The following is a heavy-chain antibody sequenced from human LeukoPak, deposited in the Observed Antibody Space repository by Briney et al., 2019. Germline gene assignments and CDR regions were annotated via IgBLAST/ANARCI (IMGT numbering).Heavy chain of an antibody. CDR1: GFTFSSYG. CDR3: AKDILATTQYGGNPH. Sequence: PGGSLRLSCAASGFTFSSYGMHWVRQAPGKGLEWVAFIRYDGSNKYYADSVKGRFTISRDNSKNTLYLQMNSLRAEDTAVYYCAKDILATTQYGGNPHWGQGTLVTVSS. J-gene: IGHJ4*02. D-gene: IGHD4-23*01. V-gene: IGHV3-30*02. CDR2: IRYDGSNK.